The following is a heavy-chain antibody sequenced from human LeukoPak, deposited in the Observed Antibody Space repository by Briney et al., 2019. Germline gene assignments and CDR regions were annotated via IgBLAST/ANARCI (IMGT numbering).Heavy chain of an antibody. V-gene: IGHV1-69*04. Sequence: SVKVSCKASGGTFTSYAISWVRQAPGQGLEWMGRVIPILGIANYAQKFQGRVTITADKSTSTAYMELSSLRSEDTVVYYCARGTRYGSGGSCYNNWFDRWGEGTLVTVS. D-gene: IGHD2-15*01. CDR3: ARGTRYGSGGSCYNNWFDR. CDR2: VIPILGIA. J-gene: IGHJ5*02. CDR1: GGTFTSYA.